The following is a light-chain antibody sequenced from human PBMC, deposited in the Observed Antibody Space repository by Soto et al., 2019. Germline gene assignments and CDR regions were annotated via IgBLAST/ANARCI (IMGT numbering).Light chain of an antibody. Sequence: QSVLTQPPSVSGSPGQSVTISCTGTSTDFVTYNRVSWYQQPPGTAPKLIVYEASNRPSGVPDRFSGSKSGNTASLTISGFKAAAEPINYSSFNQTETTKVFGLGP. CDR1: STDFVTYNR. CDR2: EAS. CDR3: SFNQTETTKV. J-gene: IGLJ1*01. V-gene: IGLV2-18*01.